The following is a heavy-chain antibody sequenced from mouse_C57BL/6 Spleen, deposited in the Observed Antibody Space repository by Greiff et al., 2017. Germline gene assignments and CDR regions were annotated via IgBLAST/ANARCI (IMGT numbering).Heavy chain of an antibody. CDR3: AGAVYDGCYGYAIDY. D-gene: IGHD2-3*01. Sequence: QVQLQQSGAELMKPGASVKVSCKATGYTFTGYWIEWVKQRPGHGLEWIGEILPGSGSTNYNEKFKGKATFTADTSSNTAYMQVSSLTTEDSAIYYCAGAVYDGCYGYAIDYWGQGTSVTVSS. CDR2: ILPGSGST. J-gene: IGHJ4*01. CDR1: GYTFTGYW. V-gene: IGHV1-9*01.